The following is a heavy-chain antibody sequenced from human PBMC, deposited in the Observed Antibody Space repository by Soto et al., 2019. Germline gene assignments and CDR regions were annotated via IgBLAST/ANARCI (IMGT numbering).Heavy chain of an antibody. CDR2: ISYDGSNK. V-gene: IGHV3-30-3*01. J-gene: IGHJ4*02. D-gene: IGHD6-13*01. CDR1: GFTFSSYA. Sequence: GGSLRLSCAASGFTFSSYAMRWVRQAPGKGLEWVAVISYDGSNKYYADSVKGRFTISRDNSKNTLYLQMNSLRAEDTAVYYCARATSIHTHPPKYSSSWYLLDYWGQGTLVTVSS. CDR3: ARATSIHTHPPKYSSSWYLLDY.